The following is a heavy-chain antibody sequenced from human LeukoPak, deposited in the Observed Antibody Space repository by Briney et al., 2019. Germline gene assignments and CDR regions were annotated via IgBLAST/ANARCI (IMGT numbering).Heavy chain of an antibody. V-gene: IGHV1-69*05. Sequence: GASVKVSCKASGGTFSSYAISWVRQAPGQGLEWMGGIIPIFGTANYAQKFQGRVTITTDESTSTAYMELSSLRSEDTAVYYCARSRLGTYYMDVWGKGTTVTVSS. J-gene: IGHJ6*03. CDR1: GGTFSSYA. CDR3: ARSRLGTYYMDV. CDR2: IIPIFGTA. D-gene: IGHD3-16*01.